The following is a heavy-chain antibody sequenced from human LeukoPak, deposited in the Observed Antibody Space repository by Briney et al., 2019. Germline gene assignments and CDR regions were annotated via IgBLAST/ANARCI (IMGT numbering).Heavy chain of an antibody. J-gene: IGHJ4*02. Sequence: SETLSLTCAVYGGSFSDYYWIRQPPGKGLEWIGKLNHGGSTNYNPSLKSRVTISVDTSKNHFSLKLTSVTAADTAVYYCVSAAGSSSFPGGFDYWGQGTLVTVSS. CDR3: VSAAGSSSFPGGFDY. CDR2: LNHGGST. V-gene: IGHV4-34*01. CDR1: GGSFSDYY. D-gene: IGHD6-6*01.